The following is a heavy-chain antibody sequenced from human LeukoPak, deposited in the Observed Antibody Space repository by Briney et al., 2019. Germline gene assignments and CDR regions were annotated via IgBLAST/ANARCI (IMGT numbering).Heavy chain of an antibody. CDR2: IYYSGST. CDR1: GGSISSYY. CDR3: ARLGKYYDILTGPDNHAFDI. V-gene: IGHV4-59*08. D-gene: IGHD3-9*01. Sequence: SETLSLTCTVSGGSISSYYWSWIRQPPGKGLEWIGYIYYSGSTNYNPSLKSRVAISVDTSKNQFSLKLSSVTAADTAVYYCARLGKYYDILTGPDNHAFDIWGQGTMVTVSS. J-gene: IGHJ3*02.